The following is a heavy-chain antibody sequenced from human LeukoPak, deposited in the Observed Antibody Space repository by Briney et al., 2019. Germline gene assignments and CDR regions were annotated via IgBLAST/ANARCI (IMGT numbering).Heavy chain of an antibody. CDR1: GFTFSSYW. V-gene: IGHV3-74*01. J-gene: IGHJ3*02. CDR2: INTDGSGT. Sequence: GRSLRLPCAASGFTFSSYWMHWVRQAPGKGLVWVSRINTDGSGTTYADSVRGRFTISRDNAKTTLYLQMSSLRAEDTAVYYCARSVPWQAAFDIWGQGTMVTVSS. CDR3: ARSVPWQAAFDI.